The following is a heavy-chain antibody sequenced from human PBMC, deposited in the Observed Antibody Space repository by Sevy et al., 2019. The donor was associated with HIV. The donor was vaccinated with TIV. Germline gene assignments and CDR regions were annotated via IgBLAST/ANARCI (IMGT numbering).Heavy chain of an antibody. CDR3: ARAPSGSQGPGQYFQH. Sequence: ASVKVSCKASGYTFTNYGITWVRQAPGQGLEWMGWISRYNTNYAQNLQGRVTMTTDTSTSTVYMGLRGLRSDDTAVYYCARAPSGSQGPGQYFQHWGQGTLVTVSS. V-gene: IGHV1-18*01. CDR1: GYTFTNYG. CDR2: ISRYNT. J-gene: IGHJ1*01. D-gene: IGHD1-26*01.